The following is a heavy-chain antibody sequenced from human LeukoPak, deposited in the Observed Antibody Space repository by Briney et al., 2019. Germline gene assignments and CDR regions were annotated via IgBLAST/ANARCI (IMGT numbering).Heavy chain of an antibody. CDR2: IYHGDSDT. CDR1: GYSFTSYW. V-gene: IGHV5-51*01. CDR3: ARRRDLYSGSYYPFDY. D-gene: IGHD1-26*01. Sequence: GESLKISCHGSGYSFTSYWIGWVRQIPGKGLEWMGIIYHGDSDTRYSPSFQGQVTISADKPISTAYLQWSSLKASDTAMYYCARRRDLYSGSYYPFDYWGQGTLVTVSS. J-gene: IGHJ4*02.